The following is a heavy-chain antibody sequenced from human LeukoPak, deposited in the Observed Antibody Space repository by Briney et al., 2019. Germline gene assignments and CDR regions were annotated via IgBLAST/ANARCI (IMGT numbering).Heavy chain of an antibody. CDR2: IWYDGSNK. J-gene: IGHJ4*02. V-gene: IGHV3-33*01. CDR1: GFTFSSYG. CDR3: ARGMCSSTSCYPNDY. Sequence: PGGSLRLSCAASGFTFSSYGMHWVREGPGKGLERVAVIWYDGSNKYYADSVKGRFTISRDNSKNTLYLQMNSLRAEDTAVYYCARGMCSSTSCYPNDYWGQGTLVTVSS. D-gene: IGHD2-2*01.